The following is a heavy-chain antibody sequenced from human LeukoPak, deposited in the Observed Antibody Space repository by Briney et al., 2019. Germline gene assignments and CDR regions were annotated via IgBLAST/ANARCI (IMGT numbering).Heavy chain of an antibody. CDR1: GFTFSYAW. CDR3: ARAQELRIAASGAFDI. V-gene: IGHV3-21*01. D-gene: IGHD6-13*01. J-gene: IGHJ3*02. CDR2: ISSSSSYI. Sequence: WGSLRLSCAASGFTFSYAWMTWVRQAPGKGLEWVSSISSSSSYIYYADSVKGRFTISRDNAKNSLYLQMNSLRAEDTAVYYCARAQELRIAASGAFDIWGQGTVHSLSS.